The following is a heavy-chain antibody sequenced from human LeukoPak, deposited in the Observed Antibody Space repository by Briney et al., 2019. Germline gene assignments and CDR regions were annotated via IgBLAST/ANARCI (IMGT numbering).Heavy chain of an antibody. CDR2: IYPGDSDT. Sequence: GEALQISCKGSGYSFTSYWIGWVRQMPGQGLEWMGIIYPGDSDTRYSPSFQGQVTISADKSISTAYLQWSSLKASDTAMYYCARLGWNSPSYYYYYMDVWGKGTTVTVSS. CDR3: ARLGWNSPSYYYYYMDV. V-gene: IGHV5-51*01. D-gene: IGHD1/OR15-1a*01. J-gene: IGHJ6*03. CDR1: GYSFTSYW.